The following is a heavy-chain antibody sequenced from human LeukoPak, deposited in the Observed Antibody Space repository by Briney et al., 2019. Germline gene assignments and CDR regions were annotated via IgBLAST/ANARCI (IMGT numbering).Heavy chain of an antibody. V-gene: IGHV3-21*01. J-gene: IGHJ4*02. Sequence: GGALRLSCAASGFTFSSYSMNWVRQAPGKGLEWVSSISSSRSYIYYADSVKGRFTISRDNAKNSLYLQMNSLRAEDTAVYYCAGYDYVWGSYRSSDYWGQGTLVTVSS. CDR2: ISSSRSYI. D-gene: IGHD3-16*02. CDR1: GFTFSSYS. CDR3: AGYDYVWGSYRSSDY.